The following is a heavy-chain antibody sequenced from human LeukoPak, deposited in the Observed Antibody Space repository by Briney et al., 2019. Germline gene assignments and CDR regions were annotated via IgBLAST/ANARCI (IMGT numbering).Heavy chain of an antibody. Sequence: GGSLRLSCAASGFTFTSSGFHWVRQAPGKGLEWVALIWYDGSNKYYADSVKGRFTISRDNSRNTLYLQMNSLRPEDTAVYYCAKAGYGGSSTTTYGDYWGQGTLVTVSS. CDR2: IWYDGSNK. J-gene: IGHJ4*02. CDR1: GFTFTSSG. CDR3: AKAGYGGSSTTTYGDY. D-gene: IGHD2-15*01. V-gene: IGHV3-30*02.